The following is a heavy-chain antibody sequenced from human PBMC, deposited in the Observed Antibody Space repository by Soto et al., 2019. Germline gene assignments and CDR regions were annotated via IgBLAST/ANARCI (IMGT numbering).Heavy chain of an antibody. Sequence: QVQLVESGGGVVQPGRSLRLSCAASGFSFSAYAIHWVRQAPGKGLEWVALISYDETTTYYADSVKGRFTISRDNSKNTLYQQMTSRRSEETAVYYGVRARQNLVVNEYFQYWGQGTLSSSPQ. J-gene: IGHJ1*01. CDR1: GFSFSAYA. D-gene: IGHD2-8*02. V-gene: IGHV3-30-3*01. CDR2: ISYDETTT. CDR3: VRARQNLVVNEYFQY.